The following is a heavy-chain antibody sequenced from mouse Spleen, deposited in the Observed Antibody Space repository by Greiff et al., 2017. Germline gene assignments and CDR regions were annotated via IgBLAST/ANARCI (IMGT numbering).Heavy chain of an antibody. V-gene: IGHV5-17*01. J-gene: IGHJ1*01. CDR3: AREFLEYFDV. CDR1: GFTFSDYG. Sequence: EVKLMESGGGLVKPGGSLKLSCAASGFTFSDYGMHWVRQAPEKGLEWVAYISSGSSTIYYADTVKGRFTISRDNAKNTLFLQMTSLRSEDTAMYYCAREFLEYFDVWGAGTTVTVSS. CDR2: ISSGSSTI.